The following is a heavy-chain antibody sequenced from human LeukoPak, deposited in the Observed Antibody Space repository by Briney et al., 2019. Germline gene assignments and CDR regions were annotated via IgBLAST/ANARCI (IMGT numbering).Heavy chain of an antibody. V-gene: IGHV1-18*04. CDR3: ARAYSSGWSSRWYFDY. CDR1: GYTFTSYG. J-gene: IGHJ4*02. D-gene: IGHD6-19*01. Sequence: ASVKVSCKASGYTFTSYGINWVRQAPGQGLEWMGWISAYNGNTNYAQKLQGRVTMTTDTSTSTAYMELRSLRSDDTAVYYCARAYSSGWSSRWYFDYWGQGTLVTVSS. CDR2: ISAYNGNT.